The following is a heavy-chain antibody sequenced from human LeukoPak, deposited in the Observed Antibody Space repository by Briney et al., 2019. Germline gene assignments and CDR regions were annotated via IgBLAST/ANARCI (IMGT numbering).Heavy chain of an antibody. CDR2: INPNSGGT. D-gene: IGHD1-26*01. Sequence: ASVKVSCKASGYTFSSNYIHWVRQAPGQGLEWMGWINPNSGGTNYAQKFQGRVTMTRDTSISTAYMELSRLRSDDTAVYYCARLGGIVGATANDYWGQGTLVTVSS. V-gene: IGHV1-2*02. CDR1: GYTFSSNY. CDR3: ARLGGIVGATANDY. J-gene: IGHJ4*02.